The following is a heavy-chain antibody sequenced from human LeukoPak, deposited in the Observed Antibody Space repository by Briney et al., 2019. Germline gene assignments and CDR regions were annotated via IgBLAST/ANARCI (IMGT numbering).Heavy chain of an antibody. V-gene: IGHV3-23*01. CDR3: AKDPGGYGDYVGARTDY. J-gene: IGHJ4*02. D-gene: IGHD4-17*01. CDR2: ISGSGGST. Sequence: PGGSLRLSCAASGFTFSTYAMNWVRQAPGKGLEWVSAISGSGGSTYYADSVKGRFTISRDNSKNTLYLQMNSLRAEDTAVYYCAKDPGGYGDYVGARTDYWGQGTLVTVSS. CDR1: GFTFSTYA.